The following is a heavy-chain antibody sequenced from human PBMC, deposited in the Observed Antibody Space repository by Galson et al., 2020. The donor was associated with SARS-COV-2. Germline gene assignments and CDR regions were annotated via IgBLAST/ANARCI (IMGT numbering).Heavy chain of an antibody. CDR3: AKARLDPGTGWNWFDP. D-gene: IGHD1-1*01. CDR1: GFNFSSDG. Sequence: GESLKISCAASGFNFSSDGMHWVRQAPGKGLEWVAVIWYDGSNKYYGDSVKGRFTISRDNSKNTLYLQMNSLRVEDTAVYYCAKARLDPGTGWNWFDPWGQGTLVTVSS. V-gene: IGHV3-33*06. J-gene: IGHJ5*02. CDR2: IWYDGSNK.